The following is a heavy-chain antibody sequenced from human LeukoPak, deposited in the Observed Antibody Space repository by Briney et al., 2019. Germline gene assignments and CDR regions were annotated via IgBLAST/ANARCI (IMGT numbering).Heavy chain of an antibody. Sequence: PGGSLRLSCAASGFTFSSYAMSWVRQAPGKGLEWVSAISGSGGSTYYADSVKGRFTISRDNSKNMLYLQMNSLRAEDTAVYYCAKRDRRITMIVVDHDYWGQGTLVTVSS. CDR1: GFTFSSYA. V-gene: IGHV3-23*01. D-gene: IGHD3-22*01. CDR2: ISGSGGST. CDR3: AKRDRRITMIVVDHDY. J-gene: IGHJ4*02.